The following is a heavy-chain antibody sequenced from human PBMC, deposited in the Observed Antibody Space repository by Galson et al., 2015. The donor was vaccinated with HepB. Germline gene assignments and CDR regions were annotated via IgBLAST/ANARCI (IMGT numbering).Heavy chain of an antibody. J-gene: IGHJ4*02. D-gene: IGHD3-10*01. CDR3: ARSELSWFGELESLDY. Sequence: CAISGDSVSSNSAAWNWIRQSPPRGLEWLGRTYYRAKWYNDYAVSVKSRITINPDTSKNQFSLQLNSVTPEDTAVYYCARSELSWFGELESLDYWGQGTLVTVSS. V-gene: IGHV6-1*01. CDR1: GDSVSSNSAA. CDR2: TYYRAKWYN.